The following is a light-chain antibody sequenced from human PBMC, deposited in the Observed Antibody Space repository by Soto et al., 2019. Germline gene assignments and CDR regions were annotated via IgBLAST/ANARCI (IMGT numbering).Light chain of an antibody. J-gene: IGLJ2*01. V-gene: IGLV4-69*01. CDR1: SGHSDYA. CDR2: LNSDGSH. Sequence: QPVLTQSPSASASLGASVKLTCTLSSGHSDYAIAWHQQQPEKGPRYLMKLNSDGSHNKGDGIPDRFSGSSSGAERYLTISSLQSEDEADYYCQTWDTGILFGGGTKLT. CDR3: QTWDTGIL.